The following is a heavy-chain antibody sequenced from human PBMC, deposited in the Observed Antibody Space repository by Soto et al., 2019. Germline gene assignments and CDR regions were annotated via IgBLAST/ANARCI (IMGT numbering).Heavy chain of an antibody. CDR3: ARDKSSGWSLDY. D-gene: IGHD6-19*01. CDR2: ISYDGSNK. Sequence: GGSLRLSCAASGFTFSSYAMHWVRQAPGKGLEWAAVISYDGSNKYYADSVKGRFTISRDNSKNTLYLQMNSLRAEDTAVYYCARDKSSGWSLDYWGQGTLVTVSS. CDR1: GFTFSSYA. J-gene: IGHJ4*02. V-gene: IGHV3-30-3*01.